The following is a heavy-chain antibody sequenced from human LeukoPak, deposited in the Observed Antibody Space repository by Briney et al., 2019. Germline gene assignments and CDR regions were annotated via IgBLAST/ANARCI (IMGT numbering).Heavy chain of an antibody. J-gene: IGHJ4*02. CDR1: GGTFSSYA. CDR2: IIPILGIA. V-gene: IGHV1-69*04. D-gene: IGHD3-3*01. CDR3: ARDYDFWSGWYYFDY. Sequence: GASVKVSCKASGGTFSSYAISWVRQAPGQGLEWMGRIIPILGIANCAQKFQGRVTITADKSTSTAYMELSSLRSEDTAVYYCARDYDFWSGWYYFDYWGQGTLVTVSS.